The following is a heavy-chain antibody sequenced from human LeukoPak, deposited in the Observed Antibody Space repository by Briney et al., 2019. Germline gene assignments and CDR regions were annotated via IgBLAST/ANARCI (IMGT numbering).Heavy chain of an antibody. Sequence: GGSLRLSCAASGFTFSSYAMSWVRQAPGKGLEWVSAISGSGGSTYYADSVKGRFTISRDNSKSTLWLQMNSLRAEDTAVYYCARWRSGSCSDWGQGTLVTVSS. D-gene: IGHD2-15*01. V-gene: IGHV3-23*01. CDR1: GFTFSSYA. J-gene: IGHJ4*02. CDR3: ARWRSGSCSD. CDR2: ISGSGGST.